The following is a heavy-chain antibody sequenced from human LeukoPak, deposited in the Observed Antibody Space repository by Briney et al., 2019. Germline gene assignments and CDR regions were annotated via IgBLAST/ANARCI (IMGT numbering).Heavy chain of an antibody. Sequence: GGSLRLSCAASGFTFSSYAMHWVRQAPGKGLEWVAFIRYDGSNKYYADSVKGRFTISRDNSKNTQYLQMNSLRAEDTALYYCAKDSGYDSSGYPTFGYWGQGTLVTVSS. V-gene: IGHV3-30*02. CDR1: GFTFSSYA. J-gene: IGHJ4*02. CDR2: IRYDGSNK. D-gene: IGHD3-22*01. CDR3: AKDSGYDSSGYPTFGY.